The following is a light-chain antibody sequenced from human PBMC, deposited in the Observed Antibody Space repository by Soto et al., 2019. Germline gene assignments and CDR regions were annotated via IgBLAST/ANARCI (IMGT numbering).Light chain of an antibody. CDR3: QQYGSSPFI. CDR1: ETINRGF. J-gene: IGKJ2*01. V-gene: IGKV3-20*01. CDR2: GTS. Sequence: EIVLTQSPGTLSLSPGERASLSCRASETINRGFLAWYQQKPGQAPRLLLYGTSNRATGIPDRFSGTGSGTDFTLTISRLEPEDLAVYYCQQYGSSPFIFGLGTKLEIK.